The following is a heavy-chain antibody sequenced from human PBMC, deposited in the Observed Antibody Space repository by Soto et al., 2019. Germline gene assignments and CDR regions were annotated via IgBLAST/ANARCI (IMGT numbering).Heavy chain of an antibody. V-gene: IGHV3-33*01. J-gene: IGHJ4*02. Sequence: QVQLVESGGGVVQPGRSLRLSCAASGFTFSSYGMHWVRQAPGKGLEWVAVIWYDGSNKYYADSVKGRFTISRDNSKNTLYLQMNSLRAEDTAVYYCARDKIVLMVYAMGELDYWGQGTLVTVSS. CDR3: ARDKIVLMVYAMGELDY. D-gene: IGHD2-8*01. CDR1: GFTFSSYG. CDR2: IWYDGSNK.